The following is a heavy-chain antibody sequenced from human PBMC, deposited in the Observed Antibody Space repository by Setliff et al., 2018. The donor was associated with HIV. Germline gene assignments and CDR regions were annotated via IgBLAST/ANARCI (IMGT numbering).Heavy chain of an antibody. V-gene: IGHV4-39*07. Sequence: TSETLSLTCTLSGGSVSSSGYYWGWLRQPPGQGPEWIGSVYYTGSTYYSLSLNSRVTISVDTSKNQFSLKLSSVTAADTAVYYCARGGYIAARFYYFDYWGQGLQVTVPQ. D-gene: IGHD6-6*01. CDR2: VYYTGST. CDR3: ARGGYIAARFYYFDY. J-gene: IGHJ4*02. CDR1: GGSVSSSGYY.